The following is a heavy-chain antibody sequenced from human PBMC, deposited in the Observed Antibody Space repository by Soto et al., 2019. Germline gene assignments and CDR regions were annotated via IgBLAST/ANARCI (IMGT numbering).Heavy chain of an antibody. Sequence: PGGSLRLSCAASGFTFSNYAMNWVRQAPGKGLEWVSGISGSGGSTYYADSVKGRFTISRDNFKNTLGLQMNSLRAEDTAVYYCAKDELEGYYDSSGYYNYWGQGTLVTVSS. J-gene: IGHJ4*02. D-gene: IGHD3-22*01. V-gene: IGHV3-23*01. CDR2: ISGSGGST. CDR1: GFTFSNYA. CDR3: AKDELEGYYDSSGYYNY.